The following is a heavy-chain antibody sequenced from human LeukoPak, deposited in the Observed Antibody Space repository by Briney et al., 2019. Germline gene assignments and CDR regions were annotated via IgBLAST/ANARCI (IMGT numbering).Heavy chain of an antibody. Sequence: PGGSLRLSCAASGFTFSSYAMSWVRQAPGKGLEWVSAISGSGGSTYYADSVKGRFTISRDNSKNTLYLQMNSLRAEDTAVYYCARGGYYDSSGYYPYNAFDIWGQGTMVTVSS. CDR2: ISGSGGST. D-gene: IGHD3-22*01. J-gene: IGHJ3*02. CDR1: GFTFSSYA. V-gene: IGHV3-23*01. CDR3: ARGGYYDSSGYYPYNAFDI.